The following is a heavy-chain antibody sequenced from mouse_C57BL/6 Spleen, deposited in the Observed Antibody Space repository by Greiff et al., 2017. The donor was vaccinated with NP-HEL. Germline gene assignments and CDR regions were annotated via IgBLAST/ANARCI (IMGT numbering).Heavy chain of an antibody. D-gene: IGHD1-1*01. CDR1: GFSLTSYG. CDR3: ARMGTTVVEGYWYFDV. V-gene: IGHV2-2*01. CDR2: IWSGGST. Sequence: QVQLQQSGPGLVQPSQSLSITCTVSGFSLTSYGVHWVRQSPGKGLEWLGVIWSGGSTDYNAAFISRLSISKDNSKSQVFFKMNSLQADDTAIYYCARMGTTVVEGYWYFDVWGTGTTVTVSS. J-gene: IGHJ1*03.